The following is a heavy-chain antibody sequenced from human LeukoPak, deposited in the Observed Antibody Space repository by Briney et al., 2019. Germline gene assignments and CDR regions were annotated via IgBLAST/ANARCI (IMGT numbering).Heavy chain of an antibody. D-gene: IGHD3-9*01. CDR2: IYPGDSDT. CDR3: ARHSQLYDILTGYYVYYFDY. J-gene: IGHJ4*02. V-gene: IGHV5-51*01. Sequence: GESLKISCKGSGYSFTSYWIGWVRQMPGKGLEWMGIIYPGDSDTRYSPSLQGQVTISADKSISTAYLQWSSLKASDTAMYYCARHSQLYDILTGYYVYYFDYWGQGTLVTVSS. CDR1: GYSFTSYW.